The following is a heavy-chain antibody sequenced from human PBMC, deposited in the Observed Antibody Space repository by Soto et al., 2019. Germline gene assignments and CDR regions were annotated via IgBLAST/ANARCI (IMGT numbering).Heavy chain of an antibody. Sequence: GESLKISCTGSGYSFTTYWIGWVRQMPGKGLEWMGIIYPGDSDTRYSPSFQGQVTISADKPISTAYLQWSSLKASDTAMYYCARQNRQTTYYYDSSGYPDYWGQGTLVTVSS. CDR3: ARQNRQTTYYYDSSGYPDY. J-gene: IGHJ4*02. D-gene: IGHD3-22*01. CDR2: IYPGDSDT. V-gene: IGHV5-51*01. CDR1: GYSFTTYW.